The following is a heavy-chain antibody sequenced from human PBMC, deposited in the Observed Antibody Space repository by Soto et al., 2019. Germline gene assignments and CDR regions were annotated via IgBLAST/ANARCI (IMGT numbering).Heavy chain of an antibody. V-gene: IGHV4-59*01. CDR2: IYYSGTT. D-gene: IGHD1-26*01. Sequence: QVQLRESGPGLVKPSETLSLTCTVSSGSIGTYFWSWIRQPPGKGLEWIGYIYYSGTTNYNPSLKSRVTIFLDTYKNQFSLRLSSVTAEDTAVYYCARGRGGTYDAFDIWGQGTLVNVSS. CDR1: SGSIGTYF. J-gene: IGHJ3*02. CDR3: ARGRGGTYDAFDI.